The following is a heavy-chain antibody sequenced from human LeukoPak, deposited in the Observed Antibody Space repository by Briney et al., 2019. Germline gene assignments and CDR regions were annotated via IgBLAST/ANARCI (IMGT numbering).Heavy chain of an antibody. D-gene: IGHD5-18*01. CDR3: AKGTVDTAMPDFDY. CDR2: ISGSGGST. J-gene: IGHJ4*02. CDR1: GFTFSSYV. V-gene: IGHV3-23*01. Sequence: GGSLRLSCAASGFTFSSYVMSWVRQAPGKGLEWVSAISGSGGSTYYADSVKGRFTISRDNSKNTPYLQTNSLRAEDTAVYYCAKGTVDTAMPDFDYWGQGTLVTVSS.